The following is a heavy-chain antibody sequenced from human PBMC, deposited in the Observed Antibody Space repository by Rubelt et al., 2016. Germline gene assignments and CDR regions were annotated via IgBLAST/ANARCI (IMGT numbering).Heavy chain of an antibody. CDR2: INHSGST. CDR3: ARTNALNFDY. V-gene: IGHV4-34*01. Sequence: QVQLQQWGAGLLKPSETLSLTCAVYGGSFSGYYWSWIRQPPGKGLEWIGEINHSGSTNYNPSLKSRVPISVDTSKNQFSLKLSAVTAADTAVYYCARTNALNFDYWGQGTLVTVSS. CDR1: GGSFSGYY. J-gene: IGHJ4*02.